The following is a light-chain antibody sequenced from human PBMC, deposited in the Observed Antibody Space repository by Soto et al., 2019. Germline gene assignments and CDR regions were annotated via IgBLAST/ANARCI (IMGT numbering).Light chain of an antibody. CDR1: QSVSSSY. CDR2: GAS. CDR3: QQYGGSPWT. V-gene: IGKV3-20*01. J-gene: IGKJ1*01. Sequence: TQSPSSLSASVGDRATLSCRASQSVSSSYLAWYQQKPGQAPRLLIYGASSRATGIPDRFSGSGSGTDFALTISRLEPEDFAVYHCQQYGGSPWTFGQGTKVDIK.